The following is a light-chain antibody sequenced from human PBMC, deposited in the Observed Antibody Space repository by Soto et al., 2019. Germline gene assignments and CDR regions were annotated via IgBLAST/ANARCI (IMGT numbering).Light chain of an antibody. CDR3: QQYDNLPPYT. CDR1: QDISNY. Sequence: DIQMTQSPSSLSASVGDRVTITCQASQDISNYLNWYQQKPGKAPKLLIYDASNLETGVPSRFSVSESGTDFTFTISSLQPEDIATYYCQQYDNLPPYTFGQGTKLEIK. CDR2: DAS. V-gene: IGKV1-33*01. J-gene: IGKJ2*01.